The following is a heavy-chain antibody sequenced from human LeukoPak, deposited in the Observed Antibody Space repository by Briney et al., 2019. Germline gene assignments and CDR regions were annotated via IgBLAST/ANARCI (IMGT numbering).Heavy chain of an antibody. CDR1: GGSITAGNHH. J-gene: IGHJ5*01. D-gene: IGHD3-16*01. CDR3: ARLNPGYVTAPHDS. Sequence: SETLSLTCTVSGGSITAGNHHWGWIRQPPGKELEWIGSAYYSGSIFSDTSHKSRVTISGDTSKNQFSLSLSPVTAADTAVYYCARLNPGYVTAPHDSWGQGMLVTVSS. CDR2: AYYSGSI. V-gene: IGHV4-39*01.